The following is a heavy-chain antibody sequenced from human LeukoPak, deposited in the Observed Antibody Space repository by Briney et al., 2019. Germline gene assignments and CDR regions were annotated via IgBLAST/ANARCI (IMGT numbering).Heavy chain of an antibody. CDR3: ARALYGSGSYYYDY. CDR1: GGSISSGGHS. CDR2: IYYSGST. D-gene: IGHD3-10*01. V-gene: IGHV4-31*03. Sequence: PSETLSLTCTVSGGSISSGGHSWSWIRQHPGKGLEWIGYIYYSGSTYYNPSLKSRVTISVDTSKNQFSLKLSSVTAADTAVYYCARALYGSGSYYYDYWGQGTLVTVSS. J-gene: IGHJ4*02.